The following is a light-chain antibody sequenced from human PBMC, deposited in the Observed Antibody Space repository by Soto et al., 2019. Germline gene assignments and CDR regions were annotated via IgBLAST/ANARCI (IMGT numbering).Light chain of an antibody. J-gene: IGLJ3*02. V-gene: IGLV2-14*01. CDR1: SSDVGGYNY. Sequence: QSALTQPASVSGSPGQSITISCTGTSSDVGGYNYVSWYQQHPGKAPKLMIYDVSNRPSGVSNRFSGSKSGNTASLTISGLQAEDEADYYCSSYTSSSTPWVFGGGTTVTVL. CDR2: DVS. CDR3: SSYTSSSTPWV.